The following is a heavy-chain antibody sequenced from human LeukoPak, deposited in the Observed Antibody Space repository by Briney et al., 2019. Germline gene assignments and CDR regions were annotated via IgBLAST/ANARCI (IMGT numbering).Heavy chain of an antibody. D-gene: IGHD7-27*01. Sequence: PGGSLRLSCAASGFTFSSYTIHWVRQAPGKGLEWVAVISYDGSNKFYADSVKGRFTISRDNSKNTLFLQMNSLRVEDTAVYYCARTGGLTKNWFDPWGQGTLVTVSS. V-gene: IGHV3-30*04. CDR3: ARTGGLTKNWFDP. J-gene: IGHJ5*02. CDR2: ISYDGSNK. CDR1: GFTFSSYT.